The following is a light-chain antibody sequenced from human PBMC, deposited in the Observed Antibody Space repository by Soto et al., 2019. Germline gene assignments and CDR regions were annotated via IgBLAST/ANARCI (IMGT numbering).Light chain of an antibody. J-gene: IGKJ5*01. CDR2: GAS. CDR3: HHYGTSPT. V-gene: IGKV3-20*01. CDR1: RRVTSNY. Sequence: DIVLTYSPGTLSLSPGERATLSCGASRRVTSNYFAWYQQKPGQAPRLLIYGASNRATGIPDRFSGSGSGTDFTLTISRLEPADFAVYFCHHYGTSPTLGQGTRLEIK.